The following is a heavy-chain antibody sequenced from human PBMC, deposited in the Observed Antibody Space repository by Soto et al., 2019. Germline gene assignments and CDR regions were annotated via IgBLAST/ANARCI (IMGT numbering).Heavy chain of an antibody. V-gene: IGHV3-7*01. CDR2: IKQDGSEK. CDR3: ATHSSRRYWYFDL. D-gene: IGHD6-13*01. Sequence: GGSLRLSCAASGFTFSSYWMSWVRQAPGKGLEWVANIKQDGSEKYYVDSVKGRFTISRDNAKNSLYLQMNSLRAEDTAVNYGATHSSRRYWYFDLWGRGTLVTVSS. J-gene: IGHJ2*01. CDR1: GFTFSSYW.